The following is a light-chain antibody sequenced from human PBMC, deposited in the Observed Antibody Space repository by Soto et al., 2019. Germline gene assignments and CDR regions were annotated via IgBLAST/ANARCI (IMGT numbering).Light chain of an antibody. Sequence: EIVMTQSPATLSVSPGERATLSYRASQSVSSNLAWYQQKPGQAPRLLIYGASTRATGIPARFSGSGSGTDSTLTIGSLQSEDFAVYYCQQYHDWPRTFGQGTKVEIK. J-gene: IGKJ1*01. V-gene: IGKV3-15*01. CDR2: GAS. CDR1: QSVSSN. CDR3: QQYHDWPRT.